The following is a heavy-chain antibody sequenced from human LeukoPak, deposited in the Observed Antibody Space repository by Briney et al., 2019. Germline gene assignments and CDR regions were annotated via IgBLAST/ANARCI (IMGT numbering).Heavy chain of an antibody. CDR2: MDPKSGGT. V-gene: IGHV1-8*01. Sequence: ASVKVSCKASGYVFSAYDINWVRQGTGQGLEWMGWMDPKSGGTGYAQKFQDRVTFTRDTSKSTAYMELTSRRSEDTAIYYCVRFSDSNWYYFDSWGPGTLVTVSS. CDR1: GYVFSAYD. J-gene: IGHJ4*02. D-gene: IGHD2/OR15-2a*01. CDR3: VRFSDSNWYYFDS.